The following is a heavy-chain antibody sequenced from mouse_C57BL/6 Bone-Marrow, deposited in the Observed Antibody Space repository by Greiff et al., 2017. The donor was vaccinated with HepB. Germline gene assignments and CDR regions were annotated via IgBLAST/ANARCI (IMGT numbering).Heavy chain of an antibody. D-gene: IGHD2-4*01. CDR3: ARCPYDYDDPDYAMDY. V-gene: IGHV1-53*01. CDR1: GYTFTSYW. Sequence: QVQLQQPGTELVKPGASVKLSCKASGYTFTSYWMHWVKQRPGQGLEWIGNINPSNGGTNYNEKFKSKATLTVDNPSSTAYMQLSSLTSEDSAVYYCARCPYDYDDPDYAMDYWGQGTSVTVSS. J-gene: IGHJ4*01. CDR2: INPSNGGT.